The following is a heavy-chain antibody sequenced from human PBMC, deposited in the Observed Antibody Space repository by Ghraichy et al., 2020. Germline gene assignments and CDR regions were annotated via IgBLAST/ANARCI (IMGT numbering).Heavy chain of an antibody. Sequence: GESLNISCKGSGYSFTSYWIGWVRQMPGKGLEWMGIIYPGDSDTRYSPSFQGQVTISADKSIRTAYLQWSSLKASDTAMYYCARSGTTGTTDYYYGMDVRGQGTTVTVSS. CDR2: IYPGDSDT. D-gene: IGHD1-1*01. CDR1: GYSFTSYW. V-gene: IGHV5-51*01. J-gene: IGHJ6*02. CDR3: ARSGTTGTTDYYYGMDV.